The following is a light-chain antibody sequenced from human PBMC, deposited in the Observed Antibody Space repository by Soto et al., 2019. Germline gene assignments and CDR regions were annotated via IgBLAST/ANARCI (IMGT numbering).Light chain of an antibody. CDR1: SSNIGAGYD. Sequence: QSVLTQPPSVSGAPGQRVTISCTGSSSNIGAGYDVHWYQQLPGTAPKLLIYGNSNRPSWVPGRFSGSKSGTSASLAITGLQAEDEADYYCQSYDSSLSEVFGTGTKLTVL. CDR3: QSYDSSLSEV. J-gene: IGLJ1*01. V-gene: IGLV1-40*01. CDR2: GNS.